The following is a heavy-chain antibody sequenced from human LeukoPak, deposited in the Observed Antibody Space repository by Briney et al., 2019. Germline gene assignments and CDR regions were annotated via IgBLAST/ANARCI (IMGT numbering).Heavy chain of an antibody. J-gene: IGHJ5*02. CDR2: INAGNGNT. CDR3: ARDVRYYDILSLDP. D-gene: IGHD3-9*01. CDR1: GYTFTSYA. V-gene: IGHV1-3*01. Sequence: GASVKVSCKASGYTFTSYAMHWVRQAPGQRLEWMGWINAGNGNTKYSQKFQGRVTMTTDTSTSTAYMELRSLRSDDTAVYYCARDVRYYDILSLDPWGQGTLVTVSS.